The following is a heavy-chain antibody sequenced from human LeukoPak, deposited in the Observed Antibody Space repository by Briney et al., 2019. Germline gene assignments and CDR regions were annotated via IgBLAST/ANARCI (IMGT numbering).Heavy chain of an antibody. J-gene: IGHJ4*02. V-gene: IGHV1-18*01. D-gene: IGHD3-22*01. CDR1: GYTFTSYG. CDR2: ISAYNGNT. CDR3: ARDSWIDSSGYYYFDY. Sequence: ASVKVSCKASGYTFTSYGISWVRQAPGQGLEWMGWISAYNGNTNYAQKLQGRVTMTTDTSTSTAYMELRSLRSDDTAVYYCARDSWIDSSGYYYFDYWGQGTLVTVSS.